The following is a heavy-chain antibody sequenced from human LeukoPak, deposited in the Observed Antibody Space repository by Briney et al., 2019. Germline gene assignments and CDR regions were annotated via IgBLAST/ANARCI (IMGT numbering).Heavy chain of an antibody. D-gene: IGHD2-2*01. CDR2: ISYDGSNK. V-gene: IGHV3-30*04. CDR3: ARVSAYCSSTSCYYYYGMDV. CDR1: GFTFSSYA. Sequence: GRSLRLSCAASGFTFSSYAMHWVREAPGKGLEGVAVISYDGSNKYYAHSVKGRFTISRDNSKNTLYLQMNSLRAEDTAVYYCARVSAYCSSTSCYYYYGMDVWGKGTTVTVSS. J-gene: IGHJ6*04.